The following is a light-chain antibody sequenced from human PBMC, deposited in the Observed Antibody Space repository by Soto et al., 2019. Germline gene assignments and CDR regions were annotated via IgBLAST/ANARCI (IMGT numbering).Light chain of an antibody. CDR1: SSDVGGYNY. J-gene: IGLJ2*01. V-gene: IGLV2-14*01. Sequence: QSALTQPASVSGSPGQSITISCTGTSSDVGGYNYVSWYQQHPGKAPKLMIYDVSNRPSVVSNRFSGSKSGNTASLTISGLQAEDEADYYSSSYTSSSTLVFGGGTKLTVL. CDR2: DVS. CDR3: SSYTSSSTLV.